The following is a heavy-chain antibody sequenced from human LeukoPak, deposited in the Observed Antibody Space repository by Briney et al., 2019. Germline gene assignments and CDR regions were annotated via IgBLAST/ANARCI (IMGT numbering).Heavy chain of an antibody. V-gene: IGHV3-9*01. CDR2: ISWNSGSI. Sequence: GGSLRLSYAASGFTFDDYAMHWVRQAPGKGLEWVSGISWNSGSIGYADSVKGRFTISRDNAKNSLYLQMNSLRAEDTALYYCAKDIQYYDSSGYYAVWGQGTLVTVSS. CDR3: AKDIQYYDSSGYYAV. J-gene: IGHJ4*02. CDR1: GFTFDDYA. D-gene: IGHD3-22*01.